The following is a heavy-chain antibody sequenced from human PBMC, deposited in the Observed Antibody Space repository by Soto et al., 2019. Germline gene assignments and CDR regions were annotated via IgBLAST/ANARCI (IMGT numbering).Heavy chain of an antibody. J-gene: IGHJ6*02. CDR1: GFTFSDYY. CDR3: ARRYYDFWSGYYTGLGTDGMDV. CDR2: ISSSGSTI. Sequence: QVQLVESGGGLVKPGGSLRLSCAASGFTFSDYYMSWIRQAPGKGLEWVSYISSSGSTIYYADSVKGRFTISRDNAKNSLYLQMNSLRAEDTAVYYCARRYYDFWSGYYTGLGTDGMDVWGQGTTVTVSS. D-gene: IGHD3-3*01. V-gene: IGHV3-11*01.